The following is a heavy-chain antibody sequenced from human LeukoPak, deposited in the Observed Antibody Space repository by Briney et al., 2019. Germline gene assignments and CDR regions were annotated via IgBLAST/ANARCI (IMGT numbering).Heavy chain of an antibody. V-gene: IGHV4-34*01. CDR2: IYHSGST. J-gene: IGHJ6*04. CDR1: VGSINHYY. CDR3: ARGQGIADRYYYYYMMDV. Sequence: PSETLSLTRTVSVGSINHYYWSWIRQPPAKGLEGIGEIYHSGSTNYNQSLQSRVSITVDTSKNQYALKLSSVTAADTAGYYCARGQGIADRYYYYYMMDVWGKGTTVTVSS. D-gene: IGHD6-13*01.